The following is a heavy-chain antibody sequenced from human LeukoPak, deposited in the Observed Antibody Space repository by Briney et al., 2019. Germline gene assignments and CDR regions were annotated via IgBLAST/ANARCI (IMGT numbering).Heavy chain of an antibody. D-gene: IGHD6-13*01. V-gene: IGHV3-48*01. CDR3: ARGNIAAAGIHY. CDR1: GFTFSTYS. Sequence: PGGSLRLSCAASGFTFSTYSMNWVRQAPGKGLEWISFIRHDSSDIYYADSVKGRFTISRDNAKNSLYLQMNSLRVEDTAVYYCARGNIAAAGIHYWGQGTLVTVSS. CDR2: IRHDSSDI. J-gene: IGHJ4*02.